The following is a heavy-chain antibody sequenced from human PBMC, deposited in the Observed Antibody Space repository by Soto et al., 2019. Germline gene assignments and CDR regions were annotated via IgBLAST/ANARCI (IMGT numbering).Heavy chain of an antibody. D-gene: IGHD4-17*01. CDR2: ISYDGSNK. CDR1: GFTFSSYA. V-gene: IGHV3-30-3*01. J-gene: IGHJ6*02. Sequence: GGSLRLSCAASGFTFSSYAMHWVRQAPGKGLEWVAVISYDGSNKYYADSVKGRFTISRDNSKSTLYLQMNSLRAEDTAVYYCARDFDYVDYYGMDVWGQGTTVTVSS. CDR3: ARDFDYVDYYGMDV.